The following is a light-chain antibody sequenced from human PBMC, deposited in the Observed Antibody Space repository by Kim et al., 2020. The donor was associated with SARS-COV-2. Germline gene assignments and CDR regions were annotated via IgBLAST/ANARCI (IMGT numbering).Light chain of an antibody. CDR3: QQRSNWPPGYT. J-gene: IGKJ2*01. Sequence: EIVLTQSPATLSLSPGERATLSCRASQSVSSYLAWYQQKAGQAPRLLIYDASNRATGIPARFSGSGSGTDFTLTISSLEPEDFAVYYCQQRSNWPPGYTFGQGTKLEI. CDR2: DAS. CDR1: QSVSSY. V-gene: IGKV3-11*01.